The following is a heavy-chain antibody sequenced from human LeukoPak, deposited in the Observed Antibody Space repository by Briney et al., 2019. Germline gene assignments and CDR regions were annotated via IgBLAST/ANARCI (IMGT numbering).Heavy chain of an antibody. V-gene: IGHV3-11*01. J-gene: IGHJ6*03. CDR2: ISSSGSTI. CDR3: AREPRNWNVDYYYYYMDV. Sequence: GGSLRLSCAASGFTFSDYYMGWIRQAPGKGLEWVSYISSSGSTIYYADSVKGRFTISRDNAKNSLYLQMNSLRAEDTAVYYCAREPRNWNVDYYYYYMDVWGKGTTVTVSS. CDR1: GFTFSDYY. D-gene: IGHD1-20*01.